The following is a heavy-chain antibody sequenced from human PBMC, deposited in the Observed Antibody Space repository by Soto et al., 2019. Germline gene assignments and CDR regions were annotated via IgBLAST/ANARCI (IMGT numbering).Heavy chain of an antibody. CDR3: AKEGDDYGSGTSFYFDY. V-gene: IGHV3-23*01. D-gene: IGHD3-10*01. CDR2: ISGSGTYT. J-gene: IGHJ4*02. Sequence: AQLLESGGGLVQPGGSLRLSCAASGFTFSSYAMSWVRQAPGKGLEWVSAISGSGTYTYYADSVKGRFTISRDNSKNTLFLQMNSLRAEDTAVFYCAKEGDDYGSGTSFYFDYWGQGILVTVSS. CDR1: GFTFSSYA.